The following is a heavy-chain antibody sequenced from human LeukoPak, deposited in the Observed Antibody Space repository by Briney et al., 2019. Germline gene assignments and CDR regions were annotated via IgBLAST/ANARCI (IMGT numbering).Heavy chain of an antibody. V-gene: IGHV4-34*01. CDR2: IDHRGDT. J-gene: IGHJ4*03. CDR1: GGSFSRYY. CDR3: ARGATISETGYFDF. Sequence: ASETLSLTCAVYGGSFSRYYWSWIRQSPGKGLEWIAEIDHRGDTNYNPSVKSRVTISVDTSKNQFSLKVRSLSAADTAVYYCARGATISETGYFDFWGQGTRSPSPQ. D-gene: IGHD5-24*01.